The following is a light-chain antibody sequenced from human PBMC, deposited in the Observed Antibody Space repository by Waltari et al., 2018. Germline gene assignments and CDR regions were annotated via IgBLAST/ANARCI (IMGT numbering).Light chain of an antibody. V-gene: IGKV1-39*01. CDR1: QRISSY. Sequence: TQKTPSPSSLSASVGDRLTITCRARQRISSYLNWYQQKPGKAPKLLIYAASSLQSGVPSRFSGSGSWTDFTLTISSLQPEDFATYYCQQSYSTPFTFGPGTKVDIK. J-gene: IGKJ3*01. CDR3: QQSYSTPFT. CDR2: AAS.